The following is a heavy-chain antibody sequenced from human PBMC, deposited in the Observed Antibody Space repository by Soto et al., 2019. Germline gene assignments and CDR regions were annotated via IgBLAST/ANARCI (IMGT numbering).Heavy chain of an antibody. V-gene: IGHV4-59*01. Sequence: SETLSLTCTVSGGSISSYYWSWIRQPPGRGLEWIGYIYYSGSTNYNPSLKSRVTISVDTSKNQFSLKLSSVTAADTAVYYCASSHYDFWSGPFDYLGQGTLVTVSS. CDR2: IYYSGST. D-gene: IGHD3-3*01. J-gene: IGHJ4*02. CDR1: GGSISSYY. CDR3: ASSHYDFWSGPFDY.